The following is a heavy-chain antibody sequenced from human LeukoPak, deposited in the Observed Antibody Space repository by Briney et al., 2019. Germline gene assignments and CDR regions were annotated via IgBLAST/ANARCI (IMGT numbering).Heavy chain of an antibody. CDR2: IQQDGGDK. J-gene: IGHJ4*02. D-gene: IGHD3-10*01. V-gene: IGHV3-7*01. CDR1: GFTFRSYW. Sequence: GGSLRLSCAGSGFTFRSYWMSWVRQAPGKGLEGVANIQQDGGDKFYVASVKGRFTISRHNAKNSLYLQMTSLRADDTAVYYCARGQSYYYATSADYYLEYYFDSWGQGTLVTVSS. CDR3: ARGQSYYYATSADYYLEYYFDS.